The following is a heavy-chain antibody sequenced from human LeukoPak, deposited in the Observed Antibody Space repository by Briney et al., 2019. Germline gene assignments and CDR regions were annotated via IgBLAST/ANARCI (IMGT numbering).Heavy chain of an antibody. J-gene: IGHJ4*02. D-gene: IGHD6-19*01. CDR3: ARAPKAVAGSHLGY. Sequence: ASVKVSCKASGYIFTGYYIHWVRQAPGQGLEWMGWINTNTGNPTYAQGFTGRFVFSLDTSVSTAYLQISSLKAEDTAVYYCARAPKAVAGSHLGYWGQGTLVTVSS. V-gene: IGHV7-4-1*02. CDR2: INTNTGNP. CDR1: GYIFTGYY.